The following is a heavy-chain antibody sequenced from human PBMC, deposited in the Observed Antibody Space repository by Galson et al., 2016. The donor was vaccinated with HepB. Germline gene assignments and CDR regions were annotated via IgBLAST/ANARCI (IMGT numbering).Heavy chain of an antibody. CDR2: MNPDSGNT. CDR1: GYRFRDYD. V-gene: IGHV1-8*01. D-gene: IGHD1-14*01. J-gene: IGHJ4*02. Sequence: SVKVSCKASGYRFRDYDVSWVRQAPGQGLEWMGWMNPDSGNTGYEQRLRGRIDMTSEASINTAYLELHSLRSEDTAVYYCARAIRNRLLSEYWGRGTLITVSS. CDR3: ARAIRNRLLSEY.